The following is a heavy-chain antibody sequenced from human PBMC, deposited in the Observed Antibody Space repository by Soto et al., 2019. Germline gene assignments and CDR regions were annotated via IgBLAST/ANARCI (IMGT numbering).Heavy chain of an antibody. D-gene: IGHD3-22*01. J-gene: IGHJ4*02. CDR3: AHWGYYYDSSGYYCFDY. CDR2: IYWDDDK. CDR1: GFSLSTSGVG. V-gene: IGHV2-5*02. Sequence: ESGPTLVNPTQTLTLTCTFSGFSLSTSGVGVGWIRQPPGKALEWLALIYWDDDKRYSPSLKSRLTITKDTSKNQVVLTMTNMDPVDTATYYCAHWGYYYDSSGYYCFDYWGQGTLVTVSS.